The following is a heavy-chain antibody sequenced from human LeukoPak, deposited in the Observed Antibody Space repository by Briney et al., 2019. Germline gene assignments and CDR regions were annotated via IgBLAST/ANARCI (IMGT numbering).Heavy chain of an antibody. CDR2: INTNTGNP. Sequence: GASVKVSCKASGYTFTGYYMHWVRQAPGQGLEWMGWINTNTGNPTYAQGFTGRFVFSLDTSVSTAYLQISSLKAEDTAVYYCARSRPVRGLDNWFDPWGQGTLVTVSS. CDR1: GYTFTGYY. D-gene: IGHD3-10*01. V-gene: IGHV7-4-1*02. CDR3: ARSRPVRGLDNWFDP. J-gene: IGHJ5*02.